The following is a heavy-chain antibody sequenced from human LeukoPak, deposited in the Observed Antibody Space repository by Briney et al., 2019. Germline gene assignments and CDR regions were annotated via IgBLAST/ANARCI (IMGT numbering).Heavy chain of an antibody. CDR2: IKQEGSEK. CDR3: ARGISHYYDRSGYYHLDY. CDR1: GFTLSSDW. J-gene: IGHJ4*02. V-gene: IGHV3-7*01. Sequence: GGSLRLSCAASGFTLSSDWMSWGRQAPGKGLEWVANIKQEGSEKYYVDSVRGRFTISRENAKNSLYLEMHSLRAEDTAVYYCARGISHYYDRSGYYHLDYWGQGTLVTVSS. D-gene: IGHD3-22*01.